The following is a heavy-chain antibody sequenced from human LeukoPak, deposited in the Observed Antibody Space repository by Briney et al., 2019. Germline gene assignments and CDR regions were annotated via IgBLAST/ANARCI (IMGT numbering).Heavy chain of an antibody. CDR3: AKDAGVDTAMALYYYYYYMDV. CDR2: ISYDGSNK. V-gene: IGHV3-30*18. CDR1: GFTFSSYG. J-gene: IGHJ6*03. D-gene: IGHD5-18*01. Sequence: GSLRLSCAASGFTFSSYGMHWVRQGPGKGLEWVAVISYDGSNKYYADSVKGRFTISRDDSKNTLYLQMNSLRAEDTAVYYCAKDAGVDTAMALYYYYYYMDVWGKGTTVTVSS.